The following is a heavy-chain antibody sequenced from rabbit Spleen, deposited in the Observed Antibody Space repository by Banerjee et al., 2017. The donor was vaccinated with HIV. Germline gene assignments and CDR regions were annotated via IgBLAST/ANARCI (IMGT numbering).Heavy chain of an antibody. V-gene: IGHV1S45*01. CDR3: ARAGDHGDLWDL. Sequence: EQLEESGGGLVKPEGSLTLTCKASGVSLNDKDVMCWVRQAPGKGLEWIACINIVTGKSVYASWALGRFIMSRTSSTTVTLQMTSLTVADTATYFCARAGDHGDLWDLWGQGTLVTVS. CDR2: INIVTGKS. CDR1: GVSLNDKDV. D-gene: IGHD2-1*01. J-gene: IGHJ6*01.